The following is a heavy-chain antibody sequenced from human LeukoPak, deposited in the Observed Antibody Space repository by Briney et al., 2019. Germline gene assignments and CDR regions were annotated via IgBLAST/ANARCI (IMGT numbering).Heavy chain of an antibody. CDR3: AKGQVLEWLETNPFDY. V-gene: IGHV3-23*01. Sequence: GGSLRLSCAASGFTFSSYAMSWVRQAPGKGLEWVSAISGSGGNTYYADSVKGRFTISRDNSKNTLYLQMNSLRAEDTAVYYCAKGQVLEWLETNPFDYWGQGTLVTVSS. D-gene: IGHD6-19*01. CDR1: GFTFSSYA. CDR2: ISGSGGNT. J-gene: IGHJ4*02.